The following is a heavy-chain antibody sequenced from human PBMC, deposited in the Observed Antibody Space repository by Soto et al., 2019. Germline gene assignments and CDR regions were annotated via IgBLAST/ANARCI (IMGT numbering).Heavy chain of an antibody. CDR1: GFTFSSYW. Sequence: EVQLVESGGGLVQPGGSLRLSCAASGFTFSSYWMSWVRQAPGKGLEWVANIKQDGSEKYYVDSVKGRFTISRDNAKNSLYLQMNSLRAEDTAVYYCARDTGSSSWYGWFDPWGQGTLVTVSS. D-gene: IGHD6-13*01. CDR2: IKQDGSEK. CDR3: ARDTGSSSWYGWFDP. J-gene: IGHJ5*02. V-gene: IGHV3-7*03.